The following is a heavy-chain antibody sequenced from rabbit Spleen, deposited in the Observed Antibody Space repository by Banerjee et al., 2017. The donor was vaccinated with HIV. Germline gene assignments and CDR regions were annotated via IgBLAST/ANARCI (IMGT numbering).Heavy chain of an antibody. CDR3: ARDTSSSFSSYGMDL. CDR2: IDTGSSGFT. Sequence: QSLEESGGDLVKPGASLTLTCIASGVSFSANSYMCWVRQAPGKGLEWIACIDTGSSGFTYFATWAKGRFTCSKTSSTTVTLQMTRLTAADTATYFCARDTSSSFSSYGMDLWGPGTLVTVS. CDR1: GVSFSANSY. J-gene: IGHJ6*01. V-gene: IGHV1S40*01. D-gene: IGHD1-1*01.